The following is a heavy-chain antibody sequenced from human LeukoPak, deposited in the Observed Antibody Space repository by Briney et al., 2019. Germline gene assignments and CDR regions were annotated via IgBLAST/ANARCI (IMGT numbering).Heavy chain of an antibody. CDR2: INTNTGNP. J-gene: IGHJ5*02. D-gene: IGHD3-16*02. V-gene: IGHV7-4-1*02. Sequence: ASVKVSCKASGYTFTSYAMNWVRQAPGQGLEWMGWINTNTGNPTYAQGFTGRFVFSLDTSVSTAYLQISSLKAEDTAVYYCALGGYDYVWGSYRPNWFDPWGQGTLVTVSS. CDR3: ALGGYDYVWGSYRPNWFDP. CDR1: GYTFTSYA.